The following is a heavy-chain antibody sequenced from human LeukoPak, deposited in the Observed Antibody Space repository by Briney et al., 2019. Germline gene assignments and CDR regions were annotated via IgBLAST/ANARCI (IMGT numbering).Heavy chain of an antibody. D-gene: IGHD3-3*01. Sequence: KPSETLSLTCAVSGGSISGPSYYLGWIRQPPGKGLEWIGGIYYSGTTYYNPSLKSRVTMSVDTSKNQFSLKLTSVTAADTAVYYCAFWSTYSSDSGEYNWGQGTLVTVSS. CDR2: IYYSGTT. J-gene: IGHJ4*02. CDR3: AFWSTYSSDSGEYN. V-gene: IGHV4-39*07. CDR1: GGSISGPSYY.